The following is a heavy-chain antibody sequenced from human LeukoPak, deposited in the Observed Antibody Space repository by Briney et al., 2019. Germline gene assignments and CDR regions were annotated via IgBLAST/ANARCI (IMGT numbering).Heavy chain of an antibody. V-gene: IGHV4-30-2*01. Sequence: KPSETLSLTCAVSGGSISSGSYSWSWIRQPPGKGLEWIGYIYPRGSTYYNPSLKSRVILSLDKSANQFSLNLSSVTAADTAVYYCARGYHSGSLYWGQGTLVTVSS. J-gene: IGHJ4*02. CDR2: IYPRGST. CDR1: GGSISSGSYS. D-gene: IGHD1-26*01. CDR3: ARGYHSGSLY.